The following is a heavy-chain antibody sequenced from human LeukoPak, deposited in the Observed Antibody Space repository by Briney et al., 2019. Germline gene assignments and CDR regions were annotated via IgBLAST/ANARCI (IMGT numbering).Heavy chain of an antibody. Sequence: PGGSLRLSCAASGFTLSNFWMNWVRQAPGRGLEWVAIINRDGSHKEYVDSVEGRFTISRDNSKNTLDLQMSSLRAEDTAVYYCAKDTDLDYWGQGTLVIVSS. V-gene: IGHV3-7*05. D-gene: IGHD4-17*01. CDR3: AKDTDLDY. J-gene: IGHJ4*02. CDR1: GFTLSNFW. CDR2: INRDGSHK.